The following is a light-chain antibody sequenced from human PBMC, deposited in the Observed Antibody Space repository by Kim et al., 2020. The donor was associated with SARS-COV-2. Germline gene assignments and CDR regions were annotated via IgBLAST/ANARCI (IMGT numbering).Light chain of an antibody. CDR3: QQYDGLPPT. J-gene: IGKJ4*01. Sequence: ASVGDRVIITGQASQDVSKYLNWYQLKPGKAPKLLIYEASNLYTGVPSRFRGRGSGTRFSFTISSLQPEDIASYYCQQYDGLPPTFGGGTKVDIK. V-gene: IGKV1-33*01. CDR2: EAS. CDR1: QDVSKY.